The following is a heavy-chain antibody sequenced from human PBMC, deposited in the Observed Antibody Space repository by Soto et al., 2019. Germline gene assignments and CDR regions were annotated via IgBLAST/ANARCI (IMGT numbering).Heavy chain of an antibody. J-gene: IGHJ4*02. D-gene: IGHD2-15*01. CDR3: AKGTREGVGVVAAIGY. CDR2: ISGSGGST. CDR1: GFTFSSYA. Sequence: GGSLRLSCAASGFTFSSYAMSWVRQAPGKGLEWVSAISGSGGSTYYADSVKGRFTISRDNSKNTLYLQMNSLRAEDTAVYYCAKGTREGVGVVAAIGYWGQGTLVTVSS. V-gene: IGHV3-23*01.